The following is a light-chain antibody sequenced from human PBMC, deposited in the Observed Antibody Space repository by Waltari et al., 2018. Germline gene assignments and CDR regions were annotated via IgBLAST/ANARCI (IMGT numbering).Light chain of an antibody. Sequence: DIQMTQSPSTLSASVGDRVTITCRASQSISNWLAWYQQKPGKAPKLMISKASSLESGVPSRFSGSGSGTEFTLTIHSLQPDDFATYYCQHYNNYPWTFGQGIKVEIK. V-gene: IGKV1-5*03. J-gene: IGKJ1*01. CDR1: QSISNW. CDR2: KAS. CDR3: QHYNNYPWT.